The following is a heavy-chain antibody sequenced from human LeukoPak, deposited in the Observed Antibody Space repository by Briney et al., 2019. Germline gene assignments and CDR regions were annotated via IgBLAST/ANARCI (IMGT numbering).Heavy chain of an antibody. Sequence: PWGSLRLSCAASGFTFSSYGMHWVRQAPGKRLEWVAFIRYDGSNKYYADSVKGRFTISRDNSKNTLYLQMNSLRAEDTAVYYCAKDRRDGYNHDAFDIWGQGTMVTVSS. CDR1: GFTFSSYG. CDR2: IRYDGSNK. CDR3: AKDRRDGYNHDAFDI. J-gene: IGHJ3*02. D-gene: IGHD5-24*01. V-gene: IGHV3-30*02.